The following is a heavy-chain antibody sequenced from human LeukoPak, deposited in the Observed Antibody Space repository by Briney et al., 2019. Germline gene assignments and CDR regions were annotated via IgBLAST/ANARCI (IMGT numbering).Heavy chain of an antibody. CDR3: ARDSDVTPDIVVVVAATYFDY. CDR1: GFTFSSYA. Sequence: QTGGSLRLSCAASGFTFSSYAMHWVRQAPGKGLEWVAVISYDGSNKYYADSVKGRFTISRDNSKNTLYLQMNSLRAEDTAVYYCARDSDVTPDIVVVVAATYFDYWGQGTLVTVSS. V-gene: IGHV3-30-3*01. D-gene: IGHD2-15*01. J-gene: IGHJ4*02. CDR2: ISYDGSNK.